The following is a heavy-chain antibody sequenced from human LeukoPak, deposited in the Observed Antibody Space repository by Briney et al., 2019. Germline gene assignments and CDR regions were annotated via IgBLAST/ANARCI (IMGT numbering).Heavy chain of an antibody. D-gene: IGHD3-10*01. CDR3: ARDRGYYGSDS. V-gene: IGHV3-7*03. CDR2: IKQDGSEK. J-gene: IGHJ3*02. CDR1: GFTFSSFW. Sequence: GGSLTLSCVASGFTFSSFWMSWVRQAPGKGREWVANIKQDGSEKYYVDSVKGRFTISRDNAKNSLYLQMNSLRAEDTAVYYCARDRGYYGSDSWGQGTMVTVSS.